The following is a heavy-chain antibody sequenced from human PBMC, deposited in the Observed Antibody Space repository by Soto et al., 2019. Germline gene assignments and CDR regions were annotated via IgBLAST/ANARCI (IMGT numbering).Heavy chain of an antibody. CDR2: ITSSSTYI. J-gene: IGHJ4*02. D-gene: IGHD4-17*01. V-gene: IGHV3-21*01. Sequence: GGSLRLSCAASKFTCSSYSMNWVRQAPGKGLEWVSSITSSSTYIYYADSVKGRFTISRDNAKNSLYLQMNSLRAEDTAVYYCARSPTTHLFEYWGQGTLVTVSS. CDR1: KFTCSSYS. CDR3: ARSPTTHLFEY.